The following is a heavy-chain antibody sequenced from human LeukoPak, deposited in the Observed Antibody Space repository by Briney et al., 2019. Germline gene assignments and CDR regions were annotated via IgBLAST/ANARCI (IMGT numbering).Heavy chain of an antibody. CDR2: IYDRGPA. V-gene: IGHV4-30-2*01. CDR3: ARSRQASGLFNS. CDR1: GYAITSGGFS. Sequence: SETLSLTCTVSGYAITSGGFSWNWIRQPPGKGLEWIGCIYDRGPAYYNPSLKSRFTISVDRPKNQFFLNVTSLTAADTAVYYCARSRQASGLFNSWGQGSLVVVSS. D-gene: IGHD3-10*01. J-gene: IGHJ5*01.